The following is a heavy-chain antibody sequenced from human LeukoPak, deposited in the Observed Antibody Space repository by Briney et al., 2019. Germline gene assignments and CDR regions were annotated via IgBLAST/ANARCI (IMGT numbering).Heavy chain of an antibody. V-gene: IGHV4-59*08. D-gene: IGHD6-13*01. CDR2: VYYAGTT. Sequence: SETLSLTCSVSGGSISAYYWSWIRQPPGEGLEWIGNVYYAGTTDYNPSLRSRVTISVDTSKNQFSLKVSSVTAADTAVYYCARGYSSSWYYFDYWGQGTLVTVSS. CDR3: ARGYSSSWYYFDY. CDR1: GGSISAYY. J-gene: IGHJ4*02.